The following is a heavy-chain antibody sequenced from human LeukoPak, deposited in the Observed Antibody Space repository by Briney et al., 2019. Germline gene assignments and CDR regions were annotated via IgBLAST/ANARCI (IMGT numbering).Heavy chain of an antibody. J-gene: IGHJ4*02. V-gene: IGHV3-53*01. CDR3: ATGPYSGYAWAEY. Sequence: PGGSLRLSCAASGFTVSSNYMSWVRQAPEKGLEWVSIIYSGGSTYYADSVKGRFTISRDNSKNTLYLQMNSLRAEDTAVYYCATGPYSGYAWAEYWGQGTLVTVSS. CDR2: IYSGGST. CDR1: GFTVSSNY. D-gene: IGHD5-12*01.